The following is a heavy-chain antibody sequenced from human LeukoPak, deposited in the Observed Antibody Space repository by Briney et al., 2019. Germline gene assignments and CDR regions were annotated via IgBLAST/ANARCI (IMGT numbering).Heavy chain of an antibody. V-gene: IGHV4-31*03. CDR3: ASFRVDTIFGVVTLYAFDI. CDR1: GGSISSGGYY. Sequence: SETLSLTCTVSGGSISSGGYYWSWIRQHPGKGLEWIGYIYYSGSTYYNPSLKSRVTISVDTSKNQFSLKLSSVAAADTAVYYCASFRVDTIFGVVTLYAFDIWGQGTMVTVSS. CDR2: IYYSGST. D-gene: IGHD3-3*01. J-gene: IGHJ3*02.